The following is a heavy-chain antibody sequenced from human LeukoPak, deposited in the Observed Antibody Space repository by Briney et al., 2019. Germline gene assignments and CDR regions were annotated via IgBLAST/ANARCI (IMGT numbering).Heavy chain of an antibody. D-gene: IGHD1-26*01. J-gene: IGHJ4*02. CDR2: ISSSSSYI. Sequence: PGGSLRLSCAASGFTFSSCSMNWVRQAPGKGLEWVSSISSSSSYIYYADSVKGRFTISRDNAKNSLYLQMNSLRAEDTAVYHCARDRGGSYTGDYWGQGTLVTVSS. CDR3: ARDRGGSYTGDY. V-gene: IGHV3-21*01. CDR1: GFTFSSCS.